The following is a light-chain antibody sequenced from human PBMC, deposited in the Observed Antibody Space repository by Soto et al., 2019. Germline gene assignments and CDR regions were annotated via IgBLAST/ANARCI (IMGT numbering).Light chain of an antibody. CDR1: QDISSL. V-gene: IGKV1-9*01. J-gene: IGKJ1*01. CDR3: LQYGSSGT. Sequence: IQLTQSPSSLSASVGDRVTITCRASQDISSLLAWYQQKPGKAPKLLIYAASTLQNGVPSRFSGSGSGTDFTLTISRLEPEDFAVYYCLQYGSSGTFGQGTKVDIK. CDR2: AAS.